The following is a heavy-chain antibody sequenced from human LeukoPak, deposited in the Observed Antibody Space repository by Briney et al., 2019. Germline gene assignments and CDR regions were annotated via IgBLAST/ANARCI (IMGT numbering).Heavy chain of an antibody. V-gene: IGHV3-30*02. CDR1: GFTFSSYG. CDR2: IRYDGSNK. D-gene: IGHD2/OR15-2a*01. CDR3: ANQDSTEYSYYFDF. J-gene: IGHJ4*02. Sequence: GGSVRLSCVASGFTFSSYGMHWVRQAPGKGLEWVSFIRYDGSNKYYADSVKGRLTISRDNSKNTLYLQMNSLRAEDTAVYYCANQDSTEYSYYFDFWGQGTLVTVSS.